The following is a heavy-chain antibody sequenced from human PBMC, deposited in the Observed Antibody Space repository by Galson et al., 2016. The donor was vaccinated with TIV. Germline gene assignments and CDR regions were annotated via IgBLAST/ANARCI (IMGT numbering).Heavy chain of an antibody. V-gene: IGHV4-31*01. CDR3: TRGRFAFGVALDV. Sequence: LSLTCSVSGGSVSSVGNSWTWIRQRPGKGLEWIGHIYYTGSTSYNSSLKSQVTISVDTSKNQFSLRLNSVTVADTAVYYCTRGRFAFGVALDVWGQGTMVTVSS. D-gene: IGHD2-8*01. CDR1: GGSVSSVGNS. CDR2: IYYTGST. J-gene: IGHJ3*01.